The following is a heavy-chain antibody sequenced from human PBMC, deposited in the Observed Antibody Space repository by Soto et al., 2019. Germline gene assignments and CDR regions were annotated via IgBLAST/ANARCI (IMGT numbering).Heavy chain of an antibody. V-gene: IGHV4-39*01. CDR1: GGSISSSSYY. CDR3: ARRIDYYGSGSYFDY. D-gene: IGHD3-10*01. CDR2: IYYSGST. J-gene: IGHJ4*02. Sequence: PSETLSLTCPVSGGSISSSSYYWGWIRPPPGKGLEWIGSIYYSGSTYYNPSLKSRVTISVDTSKNQFSLKLSSVTAADTAVYYCARRIDYYGSGSYFDYWGQGTLVTVSS.